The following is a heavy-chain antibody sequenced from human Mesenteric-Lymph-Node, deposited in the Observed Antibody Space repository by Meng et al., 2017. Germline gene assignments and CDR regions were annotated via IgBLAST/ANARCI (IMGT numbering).Heavy chain of an antibody. CDR1: GFTFSSYA. J-gene: IGHJ6*02. V-gene: IGHV3-9*01. D-gene: IGHD2-15*01. CDR3: AREGGSGDYYYGMDV. Sequence: GGSLRLSCAASGFTFSSYAMHWVRQAPGQGLEWVSGISWNSGSIGYADSVKGRFTISRDNAKNSLYLQMNSLRAEDTAVYYCAREGGSGDYYYGMDVWGQGTTVTVSS. CDR2: ISWNSGSI.